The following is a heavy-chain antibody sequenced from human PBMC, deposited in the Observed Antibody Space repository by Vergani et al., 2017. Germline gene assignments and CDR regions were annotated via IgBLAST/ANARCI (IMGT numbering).Heavy chain of an antibody. CDR2: ISVYNGNR. CDR3: ARQRVAADQDAFDI. D-gene: IGHD2-15*01. Sequence: QVQLVQSGAEVKKPGASVKVPCKASGYTFSSYGISWVRQAPGQGLEWMGWISVYNGNRKDAKRLQGRVTMTANTSTSTAYMELMSLRSDDTAVYYCARQRVAADQDAFDIWGQGTMVTVSS. V-gene: IGHV1-18*01. CDR1: GYTFSSYG. J-gene: IGHJ3*02.